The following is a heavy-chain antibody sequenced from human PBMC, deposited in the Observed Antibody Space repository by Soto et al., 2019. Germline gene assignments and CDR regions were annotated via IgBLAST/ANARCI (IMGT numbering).Heavy chain of an antibody. Sequence: SSETLSLTCTVSGGSVSSGSYYWSWIRQPPGKGLEWIGYIYYSGSTNYNPSLKSRVTISVDTSKNQFSLKLSSVTAADTAVYYCARERPGITGKDGMDVWGQGTTVTVSS. CDR2: IYYSGST. CDR3: ARERPGITGKDGMDV. D-gene: IGHD1-20*01. J-gene: IGHJ6*02. CDR1: GGSVSSGSYY. V-gene: IGHV4-61*01.